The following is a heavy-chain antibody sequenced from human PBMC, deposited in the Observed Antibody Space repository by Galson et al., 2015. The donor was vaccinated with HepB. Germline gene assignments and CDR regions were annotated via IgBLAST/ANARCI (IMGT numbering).Heavy chain of an antibody. CDR1: EFTFSTYW. V-gene: IGHV3-7*01. D-gene: IGHD3-3*02. CDR3: ARVVYSISTHYYIDV. J-gene: IGHJ6*03. CDR2: MKQDGSEK. Sequence: SLRLSCAGYEFTFSTYWMTWVRQAPGKGLEWVANMKQDGSEKYYVDSVKGRFTISRDNAKNSLYLQMNSLRAEDTAVYYCARVVYSISTHYYIDVWGKGTTVTVSS.